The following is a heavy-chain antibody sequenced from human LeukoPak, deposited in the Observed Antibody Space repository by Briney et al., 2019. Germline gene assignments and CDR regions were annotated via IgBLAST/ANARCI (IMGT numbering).Heavy chain of an antibody. CDR3: ARCMSELDYGDYAYYYHMDV. D-gene: IGHD4-17*01. CDR1: GDSLTSGSRY. V-gene: IGHV4-61*09. J-gene: IGHJ6*04. CDR2: FYSSTRT. Sequence: PSETLSLTCTVSGDSLTSGSRYWSWIRQPAGKGLEWIGHFYSSTRTAYNPSLESRVTISGDTAKNQFSLKLDSVTAADTAVYFCARCMSELDYGDYAYYYHMDVWGKGTTVTVSS.